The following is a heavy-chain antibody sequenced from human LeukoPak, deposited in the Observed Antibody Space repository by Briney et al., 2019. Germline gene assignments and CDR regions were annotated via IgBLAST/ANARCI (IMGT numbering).Heavy chain of an antibody. J-gene: IGHJ4*02. D-gene: IGHD2-2*01. CDR2: IWYDGSNK. CDR3: ARGFAAPAAMYFDY. CDR1: GFTFSSYG. V-gene: IGHV3-33*01. Sequence: GGSLRLSCAASGFTFSSYGMHWVRQAPGKGLEWVPVIWYDGSNKYYADSVKGRFTISRDNSKNTLYLQMNSLRAEDTAVYYCARGFAAPAAMYFDYWGQGTLVTVSS.